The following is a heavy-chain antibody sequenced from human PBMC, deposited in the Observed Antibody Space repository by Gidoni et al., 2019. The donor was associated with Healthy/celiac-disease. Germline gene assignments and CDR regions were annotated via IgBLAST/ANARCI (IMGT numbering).Heavy chain of an antibody. D-gene: IGHD1-7*01. Sequence: QVQLVESGGGVVEPGRSLRLSRAPSGLTFSRSGMHWVRQAPGKGLERVAVISYDGSNKYYADSVKGRFTISRDNSKNTLYLQMNSLRAEDTAVYYCAKELGGWNYVGRVGAFDIWGQGTMVTVSS. CDR1: GLTFSRSG. J-gene: IGHJ3*02. CDR3: AKELGGWNYVGRVGAFDI. V-gene: IGHV3-30*18. CDR2: ISYDGSNK.